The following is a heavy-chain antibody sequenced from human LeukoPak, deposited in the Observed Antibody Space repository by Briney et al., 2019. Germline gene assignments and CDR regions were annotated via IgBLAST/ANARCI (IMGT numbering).Heavy chain of an antibody. D-gene: IGHD3-9*01. V-gene: IGHV4-34*01. CDR3: ARILLYFDRWTPGWFDP. CDR1: VGSFSGYY. J-gene: IGHJ5*02. Sequence: SETLSLTCAVYVGSFSGYYWSWIRQPPGKGLEWIGEINHSGSTNYNPSLKSRVTISVDTSKNQFSLKLSSVTAADTAVYYWARILLYFDRWTPGWFDPWGQGTLVTVSS. CDR2: INHSGST.